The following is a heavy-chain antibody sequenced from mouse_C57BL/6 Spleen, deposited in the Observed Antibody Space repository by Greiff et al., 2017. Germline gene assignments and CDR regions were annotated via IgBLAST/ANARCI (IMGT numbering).Heavy chain of an antibody. CDR1: GYTFTDYE. J-gene: IGHJ4*01. D-gene: IGHD1-1*01. V-gene: IGHV1-15*01. CDR3: TSVLTVDYAMDY. CDR2: IDPETGGT. Sequence: QVQLQQSGAELVRPGASVTLSCKASGYTFTDYEMHWVKQTPVHGLEWIGAIDPETGGTAYNQKFKGKAILTADKSSSTAYMELRSLTSEDSAVYYCTSVLTVDYAMDYWGQGTSVTVSS.